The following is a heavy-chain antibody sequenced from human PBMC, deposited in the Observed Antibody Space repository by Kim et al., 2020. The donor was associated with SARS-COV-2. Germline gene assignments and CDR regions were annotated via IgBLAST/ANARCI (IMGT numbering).Heavy chain of an antibody. Sequence: GGSLRLSCAASGFTFSSYAMSWVRQAPGKGLEWVSAISGSGGSTYYADSVKGRFTISRDNSKNTLYLQMNSLRAEDTAVYYCAKGRRVLRYFDWLQEVPPDYWGQGTLVTVSS. J-gene: IGHJ4*02. CDR1: GFTFSSYA. V-gene: IGHV3-23*01. CDR3: AKGRRVLRYFDWLQEVPPDY. D-gene: IGHD3-9*01. CDR2: ISGSGGST.